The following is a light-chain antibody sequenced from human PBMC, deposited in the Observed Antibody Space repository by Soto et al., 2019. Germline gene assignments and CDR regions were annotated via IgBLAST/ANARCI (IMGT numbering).Light chain of an antibody. CDR2: GTS. Sequence: EIVLTQSPGTLSLSAGERATLSCRASQRISTSYLAWYQQKPGRAPRVLVYGTSTRATGIPSRFSGSGSGTDFTLTISRLEPEDFAVYYWQQYGASPFTFGPGTKVDIK. J-gene: IGKJ3*01. V-gene: IGKV3-20*01. CDR3: QQYGASPFT. CDR1: QRISTSY.